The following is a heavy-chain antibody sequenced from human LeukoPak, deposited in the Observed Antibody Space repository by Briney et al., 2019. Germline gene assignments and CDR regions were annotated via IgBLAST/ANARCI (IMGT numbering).Heavy chain of an antibody. CDR1: GGTFSSYA. CDR2: IIPIFGTA. V-gene: IGHV1-69*13. D-gene: IGHD1-20*01. J-gene: IGHJ4*02. CDR3: ARERITGTTVDFDY. Sequence: SVKVSCTASGGTFSSYAISWVRQAPGQGLEWMGEIIPIFGTANYAQKFQGRVTITADESTSTAYMELSSLRSEDTAVYYCARERITGTTVDFDYWGQGTLVTVSS.